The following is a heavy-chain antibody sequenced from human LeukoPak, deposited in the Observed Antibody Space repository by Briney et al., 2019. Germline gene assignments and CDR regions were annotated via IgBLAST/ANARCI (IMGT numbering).Heavy chain of an antibody. CDR2: MSGSGGST. Sequence: GGSLRLSCAASGFTFISYAMSWVRQAPGKGMEWVSAMSGSGGSTYYADSVKGRFTISRDNSKNTLYLQMNSLRAEDTAVYYCAKEHSSQNYYASSDYYYGDFDYWGQGTLVTVSS. CDR3: AKEHSSQNYYASSDYYYGDFDY. D-gene: IGHD3-22*01. CDR1: GFTFISYA. J-gene: IGHJ4*02. V-gene: IGHV3-23*01.